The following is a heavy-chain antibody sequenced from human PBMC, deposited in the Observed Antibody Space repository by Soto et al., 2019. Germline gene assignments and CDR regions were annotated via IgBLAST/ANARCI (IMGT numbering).Heavy chain of an antibody. CDR3: ARPGEQLAFYYGIDV. D-gene: IGHD6-6*01. CDR1: GYSFPTYW. J-gene: IGHJ6*02. CDR2: IYPGHSDA. V-gene: IGHV5-51*01. Sequence: PGESLTISCKGSGYSFPTYWLAWVRQMPGKGLEWMGSIYPGHSDARYSPSFQGHVTISADKSINAAYLQWSSLKASDTAMYYCARPGEQLAFYYGIDVWGQGTPVTVSS.